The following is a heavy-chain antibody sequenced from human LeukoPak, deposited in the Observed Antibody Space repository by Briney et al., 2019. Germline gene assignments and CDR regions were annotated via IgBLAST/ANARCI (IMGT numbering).Heavy chain of an antibody. CDR3: AKNPGHYGDYVSHYYYGMDV. D-gene: IGHD4-17*01. CDR2: ISYDGSNK. Sequence: GGSLRLSCAASGFTFSSYAMHWVRQAPGKGLEWVAVISYDGSNKYYADSVKGRFTISRDNSKNTMYLQMNSLRAEDTAVYYCAKNPGHYGDYVSHYYYGMDVWGQGTTVTVSS. J-gene: IGHJ6*02. V-gene: IGHV3-30-3*02. CDR1: GFTFSSYA.